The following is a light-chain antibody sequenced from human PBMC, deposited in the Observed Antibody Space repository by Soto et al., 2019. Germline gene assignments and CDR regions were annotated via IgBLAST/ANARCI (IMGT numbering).Light chain of an antibody. CDR3: SSYTRSSSLGV. V-gene: IGLV2-14*03. J-gene: IGLJ2*01. CDR2: DVS. CDR1: SSDIGDYNY. Sequence: QSALTQPASVSGSPGQSITISCTGTSSDIGDYNYVSWYQQHPAKAPKLIICDVSDRPSGVSNRVSGSKSGNTASLTISGVQAEDEANYYCSSYTRSSSLGVFGGGTTVSVL.